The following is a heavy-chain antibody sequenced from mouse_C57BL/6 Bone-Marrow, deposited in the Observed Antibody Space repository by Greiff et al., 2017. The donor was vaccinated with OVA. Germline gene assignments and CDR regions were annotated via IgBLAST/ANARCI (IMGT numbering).Heavy chain of an antibody. Sequence: VKLQESGAELARPGASVKLSCKASGYTFTSYGISWVKQRTGQGLEWIGEIYPRSGNTYYNEKFKGKATLTADKSSSTAYMELRSLTSEDSAVYFCARSRYYGNYFDYWGQGTTLTVSS. J-gene: IGHJ2*01. CDR3: ARSRYYGNYFDY. CDR2: IYPRSGNT. CDR1: GYTFTSYG. D-gene: IGHD2-1*01. V-gene: IGHV1-81*01.